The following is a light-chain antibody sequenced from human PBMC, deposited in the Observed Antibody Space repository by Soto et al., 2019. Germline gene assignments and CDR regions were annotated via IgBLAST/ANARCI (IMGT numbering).Light chain of an antibody. V-gene: IGKV1-5*03. J-gene: IGKJ1*01. CDR3: QQYNSYSRT. Sequence: DIQMTQSPSALSASVGDIVTITFRASQRISNWLAWYQQKPGKAPKLLIYKASSLESGVPSRFSGSGSGTEFTLTISSLQPDDFATYYCQQYNSYSRTFGQGTKVDIK. CDR1: QRISNW. CDR2: KAS.